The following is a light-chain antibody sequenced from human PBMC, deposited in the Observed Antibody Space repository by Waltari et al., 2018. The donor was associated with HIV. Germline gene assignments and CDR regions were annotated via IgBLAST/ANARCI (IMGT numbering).Light chain of an antibody. V-gene: IGLV1-44*01. CDR1: GTHIGSNI. J-gene: IGLJ3*02. Sequence: QSVLTQPPSGSGTPRQKVHISCSGSGTHIGSNIVNLYQQVPDAAPTLLIYSNDQRPSGVPDRFSGSKSGTSASLAISGLQSADEADYYCAAWDDSLNGMFGGGTKLTV. CDR3: AAWDDSLNGM. CDR2: SND.